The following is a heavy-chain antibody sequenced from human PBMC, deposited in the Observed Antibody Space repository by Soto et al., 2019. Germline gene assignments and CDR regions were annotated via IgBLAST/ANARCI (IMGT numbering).Heavy chain of an antibody. CDR1: GFTFSSYS. CDR3: ARDNPTRRGGPLDI. CDR2: ISSSRTI. J-gene: IGHJ3*02. D-gene: IGHD3-10*01. Sequence: GGSLRLSCVVSGFTFSSYSMNWVRQAPGKGLEWVSDISSSRTIHYADSVKGRFTISRDNAKNSLYLQMNSLRAEDTAVYYCARDNPTRRGGPLDIWGQGTMVTVSS. V-gene: IGHV3-48*01.